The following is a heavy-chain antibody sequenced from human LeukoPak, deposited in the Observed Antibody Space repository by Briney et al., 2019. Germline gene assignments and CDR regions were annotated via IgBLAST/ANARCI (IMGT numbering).Heavy chain of an antibody. CDR2: ISGSGGST. CDR3: AKTAAVIRYYFDY. CDR1: GFTFSTYT. V-gene: IGHV3-23*01. J-gene: IGHJ4*02. Sequence: GGSLRLSCAASGFTFSTYTMSWVRQAPGKGLEWVSAISGSGGSTYYADSVKGRFTISRDNSKNTLYLQMNSLRAEDTAVYYCAKTAAVIRYYFDYWGQGTLVTVSS. D-gene: IGHD6-13*01.